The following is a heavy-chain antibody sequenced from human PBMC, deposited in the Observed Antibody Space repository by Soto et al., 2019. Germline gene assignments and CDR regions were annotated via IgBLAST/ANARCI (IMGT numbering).Heavy chain of an antibody. CDR2: TYYRSKWYN. V-gene: IGHV6-1*01. CDR3: ARGRWSTFDD. D-gene: IGHD2-15*01. Sequence: QVQLQQSGPGLVKPSQTLSLTCAVSGDSVSSNNIAWNWLRQSPWRGLEWLGRTYYRSKWYNEYAVAVRSRITITLDTSKNQFSLQLNSVTPEDTAVYYCARGRWSTFDDWDQGAQVTGSS. J-gene: IGHJ4*02. CDR1: GDSVSSNNIA.